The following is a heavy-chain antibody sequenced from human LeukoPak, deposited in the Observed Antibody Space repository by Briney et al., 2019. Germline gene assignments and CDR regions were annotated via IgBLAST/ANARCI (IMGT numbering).Heavy chain of an antibody. D-gene: IGHD4-17*01. CDR1: GGSISSYY. Sequence: SETLSLTCTVSGGSISSYYWSWIRQPPRKGLEWIGYIYYSGSTNYNPSLKSRVTISVDTSENQFSLKLSSVTAADTAVYYCAREGTTVTHDDAFDIWGQGTVVTVSS. J-gene: IGHJ3*02. CDR3: AREGTTVTHDDAFDI. CDR2: IYYSGST. V-gene: IGHV4-59*01.